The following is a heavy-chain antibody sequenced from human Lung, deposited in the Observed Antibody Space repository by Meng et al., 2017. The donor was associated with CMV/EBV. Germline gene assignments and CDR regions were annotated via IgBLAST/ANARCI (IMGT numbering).Heavy chain of an antibody. CDR3: ATYSSSDTGFDS. CDR2: ITPLVGSA. Sequence: SXXVSXKASGGTLNTYVINWVRQAPGQGLEWMGGITPLVGSADYAQKFQGRVTISTDEPTTTAYMDLSSLRSDDTAVYYCATYSSSDTGFDSWGQGSVVTVSS. J-gene: IGHJ4*02. CDR1: GGTLNTYV. V-gene: IGHV1-69*05. D-gene: IGHD6-6*01.